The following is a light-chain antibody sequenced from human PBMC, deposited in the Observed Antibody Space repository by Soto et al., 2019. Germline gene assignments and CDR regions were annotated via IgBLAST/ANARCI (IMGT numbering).Light chain of an antibody. CDR2: WAS. CDR3: QQYYSTPLT. CDR1: HRGLYRSNSKNY. V-gene: IGKV4-1*01. J-gene: IGKJ4*01. Sequence: DIVMTHAPDSLSVSLVERSTINCKSVHRGLYRSNSKNYLAWYQQKPGQPPRLLIYWASTRESGVPDRFSGSGSGTDFTLTISSLQAEDVAVYYCQQYYSTPLTFGGGTKVDIK.